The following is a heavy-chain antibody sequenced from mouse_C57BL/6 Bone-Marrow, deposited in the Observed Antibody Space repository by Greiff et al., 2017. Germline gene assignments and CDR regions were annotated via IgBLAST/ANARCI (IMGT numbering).Heavy chain of an antibody. CDR3: ATSNWAFYFDY. V-gene: IGHV2-2*01. D-gene: IGHD4-1*01. CDR1: GFSLTSYG. J-gene: IGHJ2*01. CDR2: IWSGGST. Sequence: VKLEESGPGLVQPSQSLSITCTVSGFSLTSYGVHWVRQSPGKGLEWLGVIWSGGSTDYNAAFISRLSISKDNSKSQVFFKMNSLQADDTAIYYCATSNWAFYFDYWGQGTTLTVSS.